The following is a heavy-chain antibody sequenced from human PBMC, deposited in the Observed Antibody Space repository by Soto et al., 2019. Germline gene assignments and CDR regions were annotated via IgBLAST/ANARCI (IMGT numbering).Heavy chain of an antibody. Sequence: ASVKVSCKASGYTFTSYAMHWVRQAPGQRLEWMGWINAGNGNTKYSQKFQGRVTITRDTSASTAYMELSSLRSEDTAVYYCARIAAAGHYDAFDIWGQGTMVTVSS. CDR3: ARIAAAGHYDAFDI. J-gene: IGHJ3*02. CDR1: GYTFTSYA. V-gene: IGHV1-3*01. D-gene: IGHD6-13*01. CDR2: INAGNGNT.